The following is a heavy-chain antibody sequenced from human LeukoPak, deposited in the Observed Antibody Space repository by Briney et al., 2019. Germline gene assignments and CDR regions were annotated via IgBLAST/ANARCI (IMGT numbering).Heavy chain of an antibody. CDR3: ATMRELEFEEYYFDN. J-gene: IGHJ4*02. V-gene: IGHV5-51*01. D-gene: IGHD1-1*01. Sequence: GESLKISCKGSGYSFITYWIGWVRQIPGKGLEWMGIIFPGDSDTTYSPSFQGQVTFSVDKSINTAYLQWSSLQASDTAIYYCATMRELEFEEYYFDNWGQGTLVTVSS. CDR2: IFPGDSDT. CDR1: GYSFITYW.